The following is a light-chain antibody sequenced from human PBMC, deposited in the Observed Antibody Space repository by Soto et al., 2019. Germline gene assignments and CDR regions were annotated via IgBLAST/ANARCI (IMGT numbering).Light chain of an antibody. CDR3: HPRRNWPRT. Sequence: EIVLTQSPATLSLFPGERATLSCRASQSVRAYLAWYQQKPGHAPRLLISDASKRATGIPARFSGSGSGTDFTLTISRLEAEDFAVYYCHPRRNWPRTFGGGTKVEIK. CDR2: DAS. J-gene: IGKJ4*01. V-gene: IGKV3-11*01. CDR1: QSVRAY.